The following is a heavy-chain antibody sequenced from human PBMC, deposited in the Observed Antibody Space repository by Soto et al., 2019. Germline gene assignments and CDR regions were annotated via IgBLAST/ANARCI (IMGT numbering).Heavy chain of an antibody. CDR3: ARVRLVRFNSYYYGMEV. D-gene: IGHD6-25*01. V-gene: IGHV3-21*01. Sequence: PVGSLRLSCASSGFTFSSYSMNCVRQAPGKWLEWVSSISSSSSYIYYADSVKGRFTISRDNAKNSLYLQMNSLRAEDTAVYYCARVRLVRFNSYYYGMEVWGQGTTVKVS. J-gene: IGHJ6*02. CDR2: ISSSSSYI. CDR1: GFTFSSYS.